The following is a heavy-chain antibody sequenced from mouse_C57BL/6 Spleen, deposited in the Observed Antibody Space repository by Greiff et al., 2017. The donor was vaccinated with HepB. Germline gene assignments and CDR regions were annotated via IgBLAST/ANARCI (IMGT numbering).Heavy chain of an antibody. CDR2: IHPNSGST. CDR1: GYTFTSYW. V-gene: IGHV1-64*01. CDR3: AGGSTMITSYYFDY. J-gene: IGHJ2*01. Sequence: VQLQQPGAELVKPGASVKLSCKASGYTFTSYWMHWVKQRPGQGLEWIGMIHPNSGSTNYNEKFKSKATLTVDKSSSTAYMQLSSLTSEDSAVYYCAGGSTMITSYYFDYWGQGTTLTVSS. D-gene: IGHD2-1*01.